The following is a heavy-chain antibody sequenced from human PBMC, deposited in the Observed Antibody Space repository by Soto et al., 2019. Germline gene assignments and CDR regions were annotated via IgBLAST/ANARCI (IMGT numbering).Heavy chain of an antibody. CDR1: GGSISSGGYY. CDR3: ARESRYGYEGYYYYYGMDV. J-gene: IGHJ6*02. V-gene: IGHV4-30-4*08. D-gene: IGHD5-18*01. CDR2: IYYSGST. Sequence: SETLSLTCTVSGGSISSGGYYWSWIRQHPGKGLEWIGYIYYSGSTYYNPSLKSRVTISVDTSKNQFSLKLSSVTAADTAVYYCARESRYGYEGYYYYYGMDVWGQGTTVTVSS.